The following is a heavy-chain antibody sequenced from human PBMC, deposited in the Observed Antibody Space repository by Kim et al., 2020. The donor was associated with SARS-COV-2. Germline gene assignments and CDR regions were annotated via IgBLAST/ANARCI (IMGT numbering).Heavy chain of an antibody. CDR3: ARDRSSGYYHPNWFDP. D-gene: IGHD3-22*01. CDR1: GGSISSSSYY. CDR2: IYYSGST. V-gene: IGHV4-39*07. J-gene: IGHJ5*02. Sequence: SETLSLTCTVSGGSISSSSYYWGWIRQPPGKGLEWIGSIYYSGSTYYNPSLKSRVTISVDTSKNQFSLKLSSVTAADTAVYYCARDRSSGYYHPNWFDPWGQGTLVTVSS.